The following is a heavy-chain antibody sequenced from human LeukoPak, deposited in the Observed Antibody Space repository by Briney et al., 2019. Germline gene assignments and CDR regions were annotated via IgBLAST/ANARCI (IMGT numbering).Heavy chain of an antibody. CDR2: IFHRGST. CDR1: GGSISSYY. J-gene: IGHJ3*02. CDR3: ARADSSGDAFDI. V-gene: IGHV4-59*12. D-gene: IGHD3-22*01. Sequence: SETLSLTCTVSGGSISSYYWGWIRQPPGKGLEWIGYIFHRGSTNSNPSLKSRVTILVDTSKNQFSLKLSSVTAADTAVYYCARADSSGDAFDIWGQGTMVTVSS.